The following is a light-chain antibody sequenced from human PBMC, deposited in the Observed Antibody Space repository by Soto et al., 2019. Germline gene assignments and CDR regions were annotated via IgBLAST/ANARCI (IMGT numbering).Light chain of an antibody. CDR2: DAS. J-gene: IGKJ2*01. V-gene: IGKV3-11*01. CDR3: QQRSNWPYT. CDR1: QSVSSY. Sequence: EIVLTQSPATLSLSPGERATLSCRASQSVSSYLAWYQQKPGQAPRLLIYDASNSATGITARFSGNGSGTDFTLPISSIEHEDVAVYYCQQRSNWPYTFGQGTKLEIK.